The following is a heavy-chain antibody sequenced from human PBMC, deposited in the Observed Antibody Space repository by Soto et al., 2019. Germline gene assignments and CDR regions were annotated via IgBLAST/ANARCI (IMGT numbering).Heavy chain of an antibody. CDR2: ISSSSSYI. D-gene: IGHD6-13*01. J-gene: IGHJ4*02. CDR3: ARAHQEQQLGLGYFDY. CDR1: GFTFSSYS. Sequence: EVQLVESGGGLVKPGGSLRLSCAASGFTFSSYSMNWVRQAPGKGLEWVSSISSSSSYIYYADSVKGRFTISRDNAKNSLYVQMNSLRAEDTAVYYCARAHQEQQLGLGYFDYWGQGTLVTVSS. V-gene: IGHV3-21*01.